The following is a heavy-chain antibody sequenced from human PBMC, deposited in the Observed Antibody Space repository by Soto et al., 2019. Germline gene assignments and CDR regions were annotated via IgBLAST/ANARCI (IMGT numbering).Heavy chain of an antibody. CDR3: ARRVDILTGYDY. CDR1: GGSISSYY. V-gene: IGHV4-59*01. D-gene: IGHD3-9*01. Sequence: SETLSLTCTVSGGSISSYYWSWIRQPPGKGLEWIGYIYYSGSTNYNPSLKSRVTISVDTSKNQFSLKLSSVTAADTAVYYCARRVDILTGYDYWGQGTLVTVSS. CDR2: IYYSGST. J-gene: IGHJ4*02.